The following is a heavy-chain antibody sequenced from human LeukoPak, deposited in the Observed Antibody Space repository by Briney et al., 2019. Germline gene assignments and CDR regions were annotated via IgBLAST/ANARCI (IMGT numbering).Heavy chain of an antibody. Sequence: GASVKVSCKASGDTFTSYDINWVRQATGQGLEWMGWMNPNSGNTGYAQKFKGRVTMTRNTSISTAYMELSSLRSEDTAVYYCFLRGYSGYDIDYWGQGTLVTVSS. CDR3: FLRGYSGYDIDY. V-gene: IGHV1-8*01. CDR2: MNPNSGNT. CDR1: GDTFTSYD. J-gene: IGHJ4*02. D-gene: IGHD5-12*01.